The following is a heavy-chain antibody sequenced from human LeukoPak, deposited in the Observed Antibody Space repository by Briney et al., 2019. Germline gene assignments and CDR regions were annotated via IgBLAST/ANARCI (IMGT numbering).Heavy chain of an antibody. CDR1: GFTFSSHA. CDR2: ISSSGSAR. Sequence: GRSLRLSCAASGFTFSSHAMHWVRQAPGKGLQWPSYISSSGSARYYADSVKGRFTISRDNAKNSLYLEMHSLRAEDTAIYYCARGLLGYSGYDFYFDYWGPGTLVTVSS. J-gene: IGHJ4*02. CDR3: ARGLLGYSGYDFYFDY. D-gene: IGHD5-12*01. V-gene: IGHV3-48*03.